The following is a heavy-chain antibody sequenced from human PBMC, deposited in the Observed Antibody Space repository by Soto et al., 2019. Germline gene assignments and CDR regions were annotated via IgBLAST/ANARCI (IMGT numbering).Heavy chain of an antibody. CDR2: IYYSGST. D-gene: IGHD2-21*01. Sequence: QLQLQESGPGLVKPSETLSLTCTVSGGSISSSSYYWGWIRQPPGKGLEWIGSIYYSGSTYYNPSLKSRVTISVDTSKNQFSLKLSSVTAADTAVYYCARRTGDRALWWDTGDPFDIWGQGTMVTVSS. CDR3: ARRTGDRALWWDTGDPFDI. J-gene: IGHJ3*02. V-gene: IGHV4-39*01. CDR1: GGSISSSSYY.